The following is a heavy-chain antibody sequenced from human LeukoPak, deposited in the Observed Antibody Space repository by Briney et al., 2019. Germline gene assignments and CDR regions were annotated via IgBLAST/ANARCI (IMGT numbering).Heavy chain of an antibody. V-gene: IGHV3-53*01. Sequence: GGSLRLSCAASGFTVSSNYMSWVRQAPGKGLEWVSIIYSGGSTYYADSVKGRFTISRDNSKSTLYLQMNSLRAEDTAVYYCASIKYPWSYRGQGTLVTVSS. CDR1: GFTVSSNY. J-gene: IGHJ4*02. CDR3: ASIKYPWSY. CDR2: IYSGGST. D-gene: IGHD1-1*01.